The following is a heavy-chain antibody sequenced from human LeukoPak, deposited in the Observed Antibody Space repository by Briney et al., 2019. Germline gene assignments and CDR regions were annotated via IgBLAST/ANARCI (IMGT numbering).Heavy chain of an antibody. J-gene: IGHJ3*02. CDR2: IFYGGST. Sequence: SETLSLTCTVSGGSVSSGSYYWSWIRQPPGKGLEWIGYIFYGGSTNYNPSLKSRVTISVDTSKNHFSLNLNSVTAADTAVYYCARGRDGYKSAFDIWGQGTMVTVSS. D-gene: IGHD5-24*01. V-gene: IGHV4-61*03. CDR3: ARGRDGYKSAFDI. CDR1: GGSVSSGSYY.